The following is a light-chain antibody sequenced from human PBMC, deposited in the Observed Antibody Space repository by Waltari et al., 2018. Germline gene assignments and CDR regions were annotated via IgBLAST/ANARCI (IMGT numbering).Light chain of an antibody. CDR1: SSNIWSSF. J-gene: IGLJ3*02. Sequence: QSVLTQPPSVSAAPGPTVTISCSGTSSNIWSSFVSWYQQFPGTAPKLPIHDNDERPSGIPDRFSGSKSGTSATLGITGLQTGDEADYYCGTWDTSLNTWVFGGGTKLTVL. CDR3: GTWDTSLNTWV. CDR2: DND. V-gene: IGLV1-51*01.